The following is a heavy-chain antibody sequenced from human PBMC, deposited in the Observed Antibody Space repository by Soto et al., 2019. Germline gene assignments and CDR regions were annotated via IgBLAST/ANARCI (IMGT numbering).Heavy chain of an antibody. Sequence: EVQLLQSGGGLAQPGTSLRLSCAASGFTFKYYAMTWVRQAPGKGLEWVSTISGSGDKTDYADSVKGRFRVSRDNSKDTLYLQMDSLRADDTALYYCARESKWYGGQYFQDCG. CDR3: ARESKWYGGQYFQD. CDR1: GFTFKYYA. CDR2: ISGSGDKT. V-gene: IGHV3-23*01. D-gene: IGHD2-8*01. J-gene: IGHJ1*01.